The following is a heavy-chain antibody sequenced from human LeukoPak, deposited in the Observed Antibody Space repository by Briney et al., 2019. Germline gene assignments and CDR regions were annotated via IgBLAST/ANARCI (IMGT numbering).Heavy chain of an antibody. V-gene: IGHV4-4*07. CDR1: GGSISSYY. CDR2: THTSGST. D-gene: IGHD2-15*01. Sequence: SETLSLTCTVSGGSISSYYWTWIRQPAGKGLEWIGRTHTSGSTNYNPSLKSRVTMSVDTSKNQFSLKLTSVTAADTAVYYCARNSCPSGSCYDNRGYFDYWGQGTLVTVSS. CDR3: ARNSCPSGSCYDNRGYFDY. J-gene: IGHJ4*02.